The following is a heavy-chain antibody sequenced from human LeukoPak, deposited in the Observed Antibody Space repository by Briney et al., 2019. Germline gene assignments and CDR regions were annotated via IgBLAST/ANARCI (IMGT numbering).Heavy chain of an antibody. Sequence: GGSLRLSCAASGFTFSSYAMSWVRQAPGKGLEWVSAIRGNGDSTFYADSVKGRFTISRDNSNNALHLQMNSLKTEDTAVYYCTTTEEYSGSYPIDYWGQGTLVTVSS. CDR2: IRGNGDST. J-gene: IGHJ4*02. CDR1: GFTFSSYA. D-gene: IGHD1-26*01. V-gene: IGHV3-23*01. CDR3: TTTEEYSGSYPIDY.